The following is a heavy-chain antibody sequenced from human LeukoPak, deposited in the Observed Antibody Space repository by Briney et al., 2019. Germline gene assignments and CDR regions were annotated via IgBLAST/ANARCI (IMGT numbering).Heavy chain of an antibody. Sequence: GGSLRLSCAASGFTFSSYGMHWVRQAPGKGLEWVAFIRYDGSNKYYADSVKGRFTISRDNSKNTLYLQMNSLRAEDTAVYYCAKDYVRYGRGYNWFDPWGQGTLVTVSS. CDR1: GFTFSSYG. V-gene: IGHV3-30*02. D-gene: IGHD3-10*02. CDR2: IRYDGSNK. CDR3: AKDYVRYGRGYNWFDP. J-gene: IGHJ5*02.